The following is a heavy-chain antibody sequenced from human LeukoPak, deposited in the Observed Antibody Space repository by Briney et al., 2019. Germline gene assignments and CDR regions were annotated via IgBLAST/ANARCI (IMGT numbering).Heavy chain of an antibody. CDR1: GYTFTGYY. CDR3: ARFGSGSYYRGSWIRANTEIFDY. D-gene: IGHD3-10*01. CDR2: INPNSGGT. J-gene: IGHJ4*02. Sequence: VASVKVSCKASGYTFTGYYMHWVRQAPGQGLEWMGWINPNSGGTNYAQKFQGRVTMTRDTSISTAYMELSRLRSDDTAVYYCARFGSGSYYRGSWIRANTEIFDYWGQGTLVTVSS. V-gene: IGHV1-2*02.